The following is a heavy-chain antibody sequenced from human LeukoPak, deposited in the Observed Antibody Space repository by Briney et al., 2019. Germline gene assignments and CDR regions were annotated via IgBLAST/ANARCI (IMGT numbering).Heavy chain of an antibody. D-gene: IGHD4-17*01. CDR3: AKGPKTTVPTYGRWYFDL. Sequence: GGSLRLSCAASGFIFSNYAMNWVRQAPGKGLEWVSGISGSGASPYYAASVKGRFTVSRDNSRNTLYVQVNSLRAEDTAVYFCAKGPKTTVPTYGRWYFDLWGRGTLVTVSS. V-gene: IGHV3-23*01. CDR2: ISGSGASP. CDR1: GFIFSNYA. J-gene: IGHJ2*01.